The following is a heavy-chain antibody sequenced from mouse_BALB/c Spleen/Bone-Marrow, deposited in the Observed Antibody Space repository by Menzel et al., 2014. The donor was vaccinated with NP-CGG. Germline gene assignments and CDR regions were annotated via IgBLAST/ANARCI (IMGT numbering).Heavy chain of an antibody. D-gene: IGHD2-1*01. V-gene: IGHV5-6-3*01. CDR3: VRGNYGNYVDYFDF. CDR1: GFTFSNYG. J-gene: IGHJ2*01. CDR2: INSNGGST. Sequence: EVQVVESGGGLVQPGGSLKLSCAASGFTFSNYGMSWVRQTPDKRLELVATINSNGGSTYYPGSVKGRFTISRDTAKNTLYLQMSSLKSEETAMYYCVRGNYGNYVDYFDFWGQGTTLTVSS.